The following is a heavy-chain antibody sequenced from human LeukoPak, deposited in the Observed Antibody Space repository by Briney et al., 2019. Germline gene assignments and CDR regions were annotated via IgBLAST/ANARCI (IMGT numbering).Heavy chain of an antibody. D-gene: IGHD6-19*01. J-gene: IGHJ4*02. CDR3: ARVLAVAGTPFDY. V-gene: IGHV4-59*01. Sequence: PSETLSLTCTVSGGSISSYYWSWIRQPPGKGLEWIGYISYSGSTHYNPSLKSRASISVDTSKNHFSLKLSSVTAADTAVYYCARVLAVAGTPFDYWGQGTLVTVSS. CDR1: GGSISSYY. CDR2: ISYSGST.